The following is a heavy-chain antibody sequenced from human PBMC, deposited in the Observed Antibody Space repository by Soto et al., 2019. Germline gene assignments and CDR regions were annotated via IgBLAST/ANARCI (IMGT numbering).Heavy chain of an antibody. D-gene: IGHD4-17*01. CDR1: GFTFSSYA. J-gene: IGHJ4*02. V-gene: IGHV3-23*01. CDR3: ARRTDFDY. CDR2: ISGSGGST. Sequence: EVQLLESGGGLVQPGGSLRLSCAVSGFTFSSYAMSWVRLAPGKGLEWVSTISGSGGSTYYADSVKGRFTISRDNSKNTLYLQMNSLRVEDTAVYHCARRTDFDYWGQGTLVTVSS.